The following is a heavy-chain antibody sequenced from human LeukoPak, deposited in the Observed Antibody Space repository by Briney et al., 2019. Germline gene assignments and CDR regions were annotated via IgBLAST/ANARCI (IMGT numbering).Heavy chain of an antibody. CDR3: ARGGDYGDFPDY. Sequence: PGGSLRLSCAASGFTFGDYWMHWVRQAPGKGLVWVSRTNTDESRTSYTDSVKGRFTISRDNARNTLYLQMNSLRVGDTAVYYCARGGDYGDFPDYWGQGTLVTVSS. CDR1: GFTFGDYW. J-gene: IGHJ4*02. CDR2: TNTDESRT. V-gene: IGHV3-74*01. D-gene: IGHD4-17*01.